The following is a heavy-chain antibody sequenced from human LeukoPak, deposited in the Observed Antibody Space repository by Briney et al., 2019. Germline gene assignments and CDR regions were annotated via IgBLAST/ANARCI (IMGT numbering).Heavy chain of an antibody. V-gene: IGHV7-4-1*02. CDR2: INTDSGNP. CDR3: AREILRFDI. CDR1: GYSFNSQG. J-gene: IGHJ3*02. Sequence: VASVKVSCKASGYSFNSQGMNWVRQAPGQGLEWMGWINTDSGNPTYAQGFTGRFVFSLDSSVSTAYLQISNLMPEDTAKYYCAREILRFDIWGQGTVVTVSS.